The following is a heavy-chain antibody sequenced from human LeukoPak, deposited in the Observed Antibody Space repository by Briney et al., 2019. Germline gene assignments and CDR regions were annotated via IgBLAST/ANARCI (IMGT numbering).Heavy chain of an antibody. J-gene: IGHJ4*02. CDR2: INRDGSST. CDR1: GFTFSSYW. V-gene: IGHV3-74*01. Sequence: PGGSLRLSCAASGFTFSSYWMHWVRQAPGKGLVWVARINRDGSSTSYADSVKGRFTISRDNAKNSLYLQMTSLRAEDTAVYYCARPYCASTSCPTFEYWGQGTLVTVSS. D-gene: IGHD2-2*01. CDR3: ARPYCASTSCPTFEY.